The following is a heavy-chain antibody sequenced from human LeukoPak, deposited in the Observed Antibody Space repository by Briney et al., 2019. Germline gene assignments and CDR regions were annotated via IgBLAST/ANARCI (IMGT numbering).Heavy chain of an antibody. J-gene: IGHJ4*02. V-gene: IGHV3-7*01. D-gene: IGHD2-2*01. CDR1: GFTFSSYS. CDR2: IRQDGSDK. Sequence: GGSLRLSCAASGFTFSSYSMNWVRQAPGKGLEWVANIRQDGSDKYYVDSVKGRFTISRDNAKNSLYLQMNSLRAEDTAVYYCARDGGSAMPFDYWGQGTLVTVSS. CDR3: ARDGGSAMPFDY.